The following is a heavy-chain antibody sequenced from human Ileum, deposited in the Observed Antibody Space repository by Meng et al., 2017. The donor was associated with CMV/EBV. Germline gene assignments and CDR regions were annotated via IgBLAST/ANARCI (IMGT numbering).Heavy chain of an antibody. CDR1: GGSIGSGDYY. CDR2: IHISGAT. V-gene: IGHV4-61*02. J-gene: IGHJ4*02. CDR3: AREMSRTGFFDY. D-gene: IGHD1-1*01. Sequence: QGQLEESGPGLVEPSETLSLTVTVSGGSIGSGDYYWSWIRQPAGKGLEWIGRIHISGATNYNPSLKSRVTMSVDTSKNQFSLKVRSVTAADTAVYYCAREMSRTGFFDYWGQGNLVTVSS.